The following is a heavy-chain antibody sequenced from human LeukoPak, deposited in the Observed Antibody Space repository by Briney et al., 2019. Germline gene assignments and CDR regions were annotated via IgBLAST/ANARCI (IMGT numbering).Heavy chain of an antibody. CDR2: ISGDGGST. D-gene: IGHD6-19*01. J-gene: IGHJ4*02. Sequence: GGSLRLSCAAPGFIFDDYAIHWVREAPGKGLEWVSLISGDGGSTFYADSVKGRFTISRDNSKNSLYLQMSSLRSEDTALYYCARESERSGWYDYWGQGTLVTVSS. CDR3: ARESERSGWYDY. CDR1: GFIFDDYA. V-gene: IGHV3-43*02.